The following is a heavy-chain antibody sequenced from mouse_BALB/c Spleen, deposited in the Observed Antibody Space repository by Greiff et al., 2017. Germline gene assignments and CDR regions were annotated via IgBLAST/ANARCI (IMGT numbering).Heavy chain of an antibody. CDR2: IDPANGNT. CDR1: GFNIKDTY. V-gene: IGHV14-3*02. Sequence: VQLQQSGAELVKPGASVKLSCTASGFNIKDTYMHWVKQRPEQGLEWIGRIDPANGNTKYDPKFPGQATITADTSSNTAYLQLSSLTSEDTAVYYCAIDSSGYVAMDYWGQGTSVTVSS. CDR3: AIDSSGYVAMDY. J-gene: IGHJ4*01. D-gene: IGHD3-2*01.